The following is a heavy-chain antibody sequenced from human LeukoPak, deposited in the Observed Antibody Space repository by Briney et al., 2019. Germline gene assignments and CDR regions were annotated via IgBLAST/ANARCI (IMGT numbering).Heavy chain of an antibody. CDR2: INPDGSYK. D-gene: IGHD3-3*01. CDR1: GFTFSRYW. CDR3: ARGSYDIWSLFDP. J-gene: IGHJ5*02. Sequence: GGSLRLSCAVSGFTFSRYWMAWVRQPTGKALDWVANINPDGSYKYYVDSVKGRFTISRDNAKNSLYLQMNSLRAEDSAVYYCARGSYDIWSLFDPWGQGSLVTVSS. V-gene: IGHV3-7*01.